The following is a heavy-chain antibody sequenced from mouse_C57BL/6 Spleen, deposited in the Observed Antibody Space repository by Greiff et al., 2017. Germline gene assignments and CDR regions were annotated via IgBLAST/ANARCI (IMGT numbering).Heavy chain of an antibody. CDR2: IHPNSGST. V-gene: IGHV1-64*01. CDR1: GYTFTSYW. Sequence: QVQLKQSGAELVKPGASVKLSCKASGYTFTSYWMHWVKQRPGQGLEWIGMIHPNSGSTNYNEKFKSKATLTVDKSSSTAYMQLSSLTSEDSAVYYCARQPDWYAMDYWGQGTSVTVSS. J-gene: IGHJ4*01. CDR3: ARQPDWYAMDY.